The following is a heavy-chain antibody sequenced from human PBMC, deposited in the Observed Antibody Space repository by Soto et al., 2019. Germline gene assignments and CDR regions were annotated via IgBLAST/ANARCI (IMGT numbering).Heavy chain of an antibody. V-gene: IGHV5-51*01. CDR1: GYSFTSYW. CDR3: ARQFSSSWGDDAFDI. CDR2: IYPGDSDT. Sequence: GESLKISCKGSGYSFTSYWIGWVRQMPGKGLEWMGIIYPGDSDTRYSPSFQGQVTISADKSISTAYLQWSSLKASDTAMYYCARQFSSSWGDDAFDIWGQGTMVTVSS. D-gene: IGHD6-13*01. J-gene: IGHJ3*02.